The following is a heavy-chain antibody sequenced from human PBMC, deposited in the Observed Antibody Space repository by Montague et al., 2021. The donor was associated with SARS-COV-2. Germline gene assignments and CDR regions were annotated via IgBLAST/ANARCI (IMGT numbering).Heavy chain of an antibody. D-gene: IGHD7-27*01. CDR3: VGDPGDPDTFDY. J-gene: IGHJ4*02. Sequence: SLILSCAASGFTYSKYGVHWVRQAPVKGLEWVASIWNDGSKKYHXDSVKGRFAISRDNSNKMLYLQMDSLRAEDAAVYYCVGDPGDPDTFDYWGQGTQVTVSS. CDR2: IWNDGSKK. V-gene: IGHV3-33*01. CDR1: GFTYSKYG.